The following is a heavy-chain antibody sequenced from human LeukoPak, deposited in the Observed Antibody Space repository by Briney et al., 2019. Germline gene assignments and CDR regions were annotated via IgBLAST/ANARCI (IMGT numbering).Heavy chain of an antibody. D-gene: IGHD6-13*01. V-gene: IGHV3-20*04. Sequence: PGGSLRLSCAASGFTFDDYGMSWVRQAPGKGLEWVSGINWDGGSTGYADSVKGRFTISRDNAKNSLYLQMNSPRAEDTALYYCARTKQQLVLDAFDIWGQGTMVTVSS. CDR2: INWDGGST. CDR1: GFTFDDYG. J-gene: IGHJ3*02. CDR3: ARTKQQLVLDAFDI.